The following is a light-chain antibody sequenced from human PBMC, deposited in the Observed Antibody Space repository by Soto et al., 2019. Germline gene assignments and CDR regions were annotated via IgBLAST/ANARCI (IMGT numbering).Light chain of an antibody. J-gene: IGLJ1*01. CDR2: DVS. Sequence: QSALTQPASVSGSPGQSIAISCTGTSSDVGAYNYVSWYLQYPGKAPKLVIFDVSFRPSGVSNRFSGSKSGNTASLTISGLQAEDEADYYCKSCTTSDTYVFGTGTKVPVL. CDR1: SSDVGAYNY. CDR3: KSCTTSDTYV. V-gene: IGLV2-14*01.